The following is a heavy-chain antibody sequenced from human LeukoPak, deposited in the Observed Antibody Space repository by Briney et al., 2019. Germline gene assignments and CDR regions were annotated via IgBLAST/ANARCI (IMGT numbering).Heavy chain of an antibody. CDR3: ARQVVAVAGTGYFDY. CDR1: GGSIRSSSYY. D-gene: IGHD6-19*01. J-gene: IGHJ4*02. V-gene: IGHV4-39*01. CDR2: IYYSGST. Sequence: SETLSLTCTVSGGSIRSSSYYWGWIRQPPGKGLEWSGSIYYSGSTYYNASLKSRGTISVDTSTNQFSLKLTSVTPADTAVYFCARQVVAVAGTGYFDYWGQGTLVTVSS.